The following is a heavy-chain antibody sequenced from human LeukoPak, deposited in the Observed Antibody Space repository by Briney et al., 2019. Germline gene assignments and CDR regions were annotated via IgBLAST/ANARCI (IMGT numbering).Heavy chain of an antibody. Sequence: SETLSLTCTVSGDSISRITYYWAWIRRPPGKGLEWIGSVYYGRSPYFNPSLESRATISVDTSKNHFSLKMSSVTAADTAVYYCARSSGTGTFSYWGQGTLVTVSS. D-gene: IGHD6-25*01. CDR1: GDSISRITYY. J-gene: IGHJ4*02. CDR3: ARSSGTGTFSY. CDR2: VYYGRSP. V-gene: IGHV4-39*02.